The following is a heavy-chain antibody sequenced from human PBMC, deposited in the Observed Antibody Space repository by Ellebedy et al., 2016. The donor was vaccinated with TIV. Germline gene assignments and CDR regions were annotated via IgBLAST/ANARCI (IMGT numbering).Heavy chain of an antibody. Sequence: PGGSLRLSCKGSGYSFTSYWIGWVRQMPGKGLEWMGIIYPGDSDTRYSPSFQGQVTISADKSISTAYLQWSSLKASDTAMYYCASIRETGLLGGDYYGMDVWGQGTTVTVSS. CDR1: GYSFTSYW. CDR2: IYPGDSDT. D-gene: IGHD2-15*01. V-gene: IGHV5-51*01. CDR3: ASIRETGLLGGDYYGMDV. J-gene: IGHJ6*02.